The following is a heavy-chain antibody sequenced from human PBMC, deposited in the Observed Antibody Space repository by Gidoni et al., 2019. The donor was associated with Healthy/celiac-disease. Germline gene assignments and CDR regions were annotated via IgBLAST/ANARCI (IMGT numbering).Heavy chain of an antibody. CDR3: AHRRRHEGILVSGFDY. Sequence: QITLKESGPTLVKPTQTLTLTCTFSGFSLSTSGVGVGWIRQPPGKALEWLALIYWNDDKRYSPSLKSRLTITKDTSKNQVVLTMTNMDPVDTATYYCAHRRRHEGILVSGFDYWGQGTLVTVSS. J-gene: IGHJ4*02. V-gene: IGHV2-5*01. CDR1: GFSLSTSGVG. D-gene: IGHD3-9*01. CDR2: IYWNDDK.